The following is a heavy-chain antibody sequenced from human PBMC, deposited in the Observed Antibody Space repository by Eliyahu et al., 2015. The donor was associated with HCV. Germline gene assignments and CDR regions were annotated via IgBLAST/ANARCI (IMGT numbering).Heavy chain of an antibody. CDR2: IIPILGIA. J-gene: IGHJ6*02. D-gene: IGHD2-2*01. Sequence: QVQLVQSGAEVKKPGSSVKVSCKASGGTFSSYAISWVRQAPGQGLEWMGRIIPILGIANYAQKFQGRVTITADKSTSTAYMELSSLRSEDTAVYYCARERGSATAAGYGMDVWGQGTTVTVSS. CDR3: ARERGSATAAGYGMDV. V-gene: IGHV1-69*04. CDR1: GGTFSSYA.